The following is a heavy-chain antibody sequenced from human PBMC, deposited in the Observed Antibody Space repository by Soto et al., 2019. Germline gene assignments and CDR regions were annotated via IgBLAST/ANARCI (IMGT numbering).Heavy chain of an antibody. CDR2: IYPGDSDT. Sequence: PGESLKISCKGSGYSFTSYWIGWVRQMPGKGLEWMGIIYPGDSDTRYSPSFQGQVTISADKSISTAYLQWSSLKASDTAMYYCVKARDMYSSRWYDAFDIWGQGTMVTVSS. CDR3: VKARDMYSSRWYDAFDI. D-gene: IGHD6-13*01. J-gene: IGHJ3*02. CDR1: GYSFTSYW. V-gene: IGHV5-51*01.